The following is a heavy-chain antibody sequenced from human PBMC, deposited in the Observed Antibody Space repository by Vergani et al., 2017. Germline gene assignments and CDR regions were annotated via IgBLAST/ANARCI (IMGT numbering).Heavy chain of an antibody. CDR3: ARQDTAMVTNFDY. D-gene: IGHD5-18*01. Sequence: QLQLQESGPGLVKPSETLSLTCTVSGGSISSSSYYWGWIRQSPGKGLEWIGSIYYSGSTYYNPSLKSRVTISVDTSKNQFSLKLSSVTAADTAVYYCARQDTAMVTNFDYWGQGTLVTVSS. V-gene: IGHV4-39*01. CDR1: GGSISSSSYY. CDR2: IYYSGST. J-gene: IGHJ4*02.